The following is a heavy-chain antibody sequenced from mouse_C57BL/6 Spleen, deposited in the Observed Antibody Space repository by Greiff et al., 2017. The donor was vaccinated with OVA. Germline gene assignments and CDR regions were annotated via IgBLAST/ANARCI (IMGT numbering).Heavy chain of an antibody. J-gene: IGHJ2*01. CDR1: GYTFTDYY. V-gene: IGHV1-76*01. Sequence: VQLQQSGAELVRPGASVKLSCKASGYTFTDYYINWVKQRPGQGLEWIARIYPGSGYTNYNEKFKGKATLTADKSSSTAYMQFSSLTSEDSAIYYCARGRDEGFDYWGQGTTLTVSS. CDR2: IYPGSGYT. CDR3: ARGRDEGFDY. D-gene: IGHD3-3*01.